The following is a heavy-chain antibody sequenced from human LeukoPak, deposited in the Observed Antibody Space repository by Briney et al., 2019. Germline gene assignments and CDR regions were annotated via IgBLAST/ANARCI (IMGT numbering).Heavy chain of an antibody. Sequence: GGSLRLSCSASEFTFSNFWMSWVRQAPGKGLEWVGRIKSKTDGGTTDYAAPVKGRFTISRDDSKNTLYLQMNSLKTEDTAVYYCATDDMTMIESSGAFDIWGQGTMVTVSS. CDR2: IKSKTDGGTT. D-gene: IGHD3-22*01. V-gene: IGHV3-15*01. CDR3: ATDDMTMIESSGAFDI. J-gene: IGHJ3*02. CDR1: EFTFSNFW.